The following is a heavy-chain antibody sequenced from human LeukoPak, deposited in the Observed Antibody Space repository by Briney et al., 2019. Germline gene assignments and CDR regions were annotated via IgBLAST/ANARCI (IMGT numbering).Heavy chain of an antibody. CDR3: ARGSPYCSGGSCGSPSYYYYYGMDV. J-gene: IGHJ6*02. D-gene: IGHD2-15*01. CDR2: IYSGGST. CDR1: GFTFSSYW. Sequence: GGSLRLSCAASGFTFSSYWMSWVRQAPGKGLEWVSVIYSGGSTYYADSVKGRFTISRDNSKNTLYLQMNSLRAEDTAVYYCARGSPYCSGGSCGSPSYYYYYGMDVWGQGTTVTVSS. V-gene: IGHV3-66*02.